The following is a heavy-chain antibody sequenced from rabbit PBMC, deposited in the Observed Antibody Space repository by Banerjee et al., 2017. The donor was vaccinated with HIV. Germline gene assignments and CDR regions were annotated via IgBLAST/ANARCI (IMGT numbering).Heavy chain of an antibody. CDR3: ARGTGYADYGDTYYVMDL. D-gene: IGHD2-1*01. J-gene: IGHJ6*01. V-gene: IGHV1S47*01. Sequence: QEQLVESGGGLVQPGGSLKLSCKASGIDFSGYGISWVRQAPGKGLEWITYIYPNFGSTDYASWVNGRFTISLDNAQNTVFLQMTSLTAADTATYFCARGTGYADYGDTYYVMDLWGQGTLVTVS. CDR2: IYPNFGST. CDR1: GIDFSGYG.